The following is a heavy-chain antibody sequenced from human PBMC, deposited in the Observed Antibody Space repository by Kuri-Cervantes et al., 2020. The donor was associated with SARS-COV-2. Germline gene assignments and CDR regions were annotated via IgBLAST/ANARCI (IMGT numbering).Heavy chain of an antibody. Sequence: GGSLRLSCAASGFTFNTYSMTWVRQAPGKGLEWVSSISSSSQRYYVDSVKGRFTISRDNAKNSLYLQMNSLRAEDTAVYYCASGILYRWEGYFDYWGQGTLVTVSS. J-gene: IGHJ4*02. CDR3: ASGILYRWEGYFDY. V-gene: IGHV3-21*04. CDR1: GFTFNTYS. D-gene: IGHD2-15*01. CDR2: ISSSSQR.